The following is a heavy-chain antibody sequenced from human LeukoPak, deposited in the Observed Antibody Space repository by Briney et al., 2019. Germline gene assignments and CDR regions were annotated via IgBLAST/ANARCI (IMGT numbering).Heavy chain of an antibody. D-gene: IGHD3-10*01. CDR2: INPNSGGT. CDR1: GYTFTGYY. CDR3: ASHPKTTMVRGVIISERGFDY. V-gene: IGHV1-2*02. Sequence: ASVKVSCKASGYTFTGYYMHWVRQAPGQGLEWMGWINPNSGGTNYAQKFQGRVTMTRDMSTSTVYMELSSLRSEDTAVYYCASHPKTTMVRGVIISERGFDYWGQGTLVTVSS. J-gene: IGHJ4*02.